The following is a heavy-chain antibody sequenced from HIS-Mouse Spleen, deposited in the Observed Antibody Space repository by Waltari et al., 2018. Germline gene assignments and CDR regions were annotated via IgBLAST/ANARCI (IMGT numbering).Heavy chain of an antibody. J-gene: IGHJ3*02. CDR3: ARDRAQLGIGVDAFDI. V-gene: IGHV4-39*07. CDR1: GGSISSSSYY. D-gene: IGHD7-27*01. Sequence: QLQLQESGPGLVKPSETLSLTCTVSGGSISSSSYYWGWIRQPPGKGLEWIGSIEYSGSTYYNPSLKSRVTIAVDTSKNQFSLKLSSVTAADTAVYYCARDRAQLGIGVDAFDIWGQGTMVTVSS. CDR2: IEYSGST.